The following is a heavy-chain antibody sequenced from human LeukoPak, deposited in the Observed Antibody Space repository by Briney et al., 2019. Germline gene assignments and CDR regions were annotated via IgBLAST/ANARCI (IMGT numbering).Heavy chain of an antibody. D-gene: IGHD2-2*02. CDR2: INHSGSN. J-gene: IGHJ4*02. CDR1: GGSFSGYY. CDR3: AREGPGGIVVVPAAIPEYYFDY. Sequence: SETLSLTCAVYGGSFSGYYWSWIRQPPGKGLEWIGEINHSGSNNYNPSLKSRVTISGDTSKNQFSLKLSSVTAADTAVYYCAREGPGGIVVVPAAIPEYYFDYWGQGTLVTVSS. V-gene: IGHV4-34*01.